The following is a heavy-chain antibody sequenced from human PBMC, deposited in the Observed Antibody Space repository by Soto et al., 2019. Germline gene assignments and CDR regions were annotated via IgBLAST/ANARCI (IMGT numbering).Heavy chain of an antibody. CDR1: GFTFSNYA. CDR3: GKYVDCSRTGCHRAFNI. V-gene: IGHV3-23*01. D-gene: IGHD2-2*01. CDR2: ISTSGDST. Sequence: GGSLRLSCAASGFTFSNYAMNWVRQAPGKGLEWVSSISTSGDSTHNADSVKGRFTVSRDNSKNKLYLQMNSLRAEDTAVYFCGKYVDCSRTGCHRAFNIWGQGTMVTISS. J-gene: IGHJ3*02.